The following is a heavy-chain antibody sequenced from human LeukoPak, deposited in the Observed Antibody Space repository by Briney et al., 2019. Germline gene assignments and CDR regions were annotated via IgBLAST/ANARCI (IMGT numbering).Heavy chain of an antibody. CDR3: ARDRYYDSSGYYY. CDR2: INPNSGGT. Sequence: VASVKVSCKASGYTFTGYYMHWVRQAPGQGLEWMGRINPNSGGTNYAQKFQGRVTMTRDTSISTAYMELSRLRSDDTAVYYCARDRYYDSSGYYYWGQGTLVTVSS. J-gene: IGHJ4*02. CDR1: GYTFTGYY. V-gene: IGHV1-2*06. D-gene: IGHD3-22*01.